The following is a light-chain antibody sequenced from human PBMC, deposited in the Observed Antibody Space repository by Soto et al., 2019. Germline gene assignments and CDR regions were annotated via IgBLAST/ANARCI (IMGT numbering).Light chain of an antibody. Sequence: QSVLTQPASVSVSPGQSITVSCTGTSSDVGGYNYVSWYQQHPGKAPKLMIYEVSNRPSGVSNRFSDSKSGNTASLTISGLQAEDEADYYCSSYTSSSTLYVFGTGTKVTVL. CDR2: EVS. V-gene: IGLV2-14*01. CDR1: SSDVGGYNY. CDR3: SSYTSSSTLYV. J-gene: IGLJ1*01.